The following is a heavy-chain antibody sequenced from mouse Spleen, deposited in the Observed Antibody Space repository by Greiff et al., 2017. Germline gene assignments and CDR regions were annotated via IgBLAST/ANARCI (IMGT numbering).Heavy chain of an antibody. V-gene: IGHV1-85*01. D-gene: IGHD2-3*01. CDR2: IYPRDGST. CDR3: ARGGYDGYPYAMDY. J-gene: IGHJ4*01. CDR1: GYTFTSYD. Sequence: VQLQQSGPELVKPGASVKLSCKASGYTFTSYDINWVQQRPGQGLEWIGWIYPRDGSTKYNEKFKGKATLTVDKSSSTAYMELHSLTSEDSAVYCCARGGYDGYPYAMDYWGQGTTVTVSS.